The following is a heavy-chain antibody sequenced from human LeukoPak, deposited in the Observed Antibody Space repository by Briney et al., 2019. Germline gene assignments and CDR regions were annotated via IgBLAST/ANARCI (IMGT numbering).Heavy chain of an antibody. CDR3: AREGTYYDILTGYSRAGWFDP. V-gene: IGHV1-18*03. D-gene: IGHD3-9*01. CDR1: GYTFTSYG. J-gene: IGHJ5*02. Sequence: ASVKVSCKASGYTFTSYGISWVRQAPGQGLEWMGWTSAYNGNTNYAQKLQGRVTMTTDTSTSTAYMELRSLRSDDMAVYYCAREGTYYDILTGYSRAGWFDPWGQGTLVTVSS. CDR2: TSAYNGNT.